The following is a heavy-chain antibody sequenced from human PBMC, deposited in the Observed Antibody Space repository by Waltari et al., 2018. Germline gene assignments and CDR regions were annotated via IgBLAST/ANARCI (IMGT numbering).Heavy chain of an antibody. D-gene: IGHD2-21*02. V-gene: IGHV4-59*11. CDR2: SYYSGST. Sequence: QVQLQESGPGLVKPSETLSLTCTVSGGSISSHYWSWIRQPPGKGLEWIGYSYYSGSTNYNPSLKSRVTISVDTSKNQFSLKLSSVTAADTAVYYCASRMVVTPEDAFDIWGQGTMVTVSS. CDR1: GGSISSHY. J-gene: IGHJ3*02. CDR3: ASRMVVTPEDAFDI.